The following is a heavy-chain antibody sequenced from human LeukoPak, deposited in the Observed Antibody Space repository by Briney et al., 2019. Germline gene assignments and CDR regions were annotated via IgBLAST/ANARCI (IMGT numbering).Heavy chain of an antibody. J-gene: IGHJ6*02. CDR2: ISGRGDST. CDR3: ATELRRSSDDERSIYYYYYGMDV. V-gene: IGHV3-23*01. CDR1: GFTFSRYA. Sequence: GGSLRLSCAASGFTFSRYAMSWVRQAPGKGLEWVSSISGRGDSTYYGDSVKGRFTISRHNSKNAVYLQMKTLRGGDTAVFYCATELRRSSDDERSIYYYYYGMDVWGQGTTVTVSS. D-gene: IGHD2-21*01.